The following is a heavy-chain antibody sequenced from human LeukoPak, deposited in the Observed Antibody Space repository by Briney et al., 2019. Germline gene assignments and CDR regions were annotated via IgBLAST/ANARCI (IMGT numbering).Heavy chain of an antibody. J-gene: IGHJ6*03. CDR2: ISTNSNYI. Sequence: GGSLRLSCAASGFTFNTYSMNWVRQAPGKGLEWVSSISTNSNYIYYADSVKGRFTISRDNAKNSLYLQMNSLRAEDTAVYYCARDRSSSWYNYMDVWGKGTTVTVSS. D-gene: IGHD6-13*01. V-gene: IGHV3-21*01. CDR1: GFTFNTYS. CDR3: ARDRSSSWYNYMDV.